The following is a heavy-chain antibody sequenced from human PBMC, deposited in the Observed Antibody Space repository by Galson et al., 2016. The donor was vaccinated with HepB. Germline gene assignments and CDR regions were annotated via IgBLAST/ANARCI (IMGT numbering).Heavy chain of an antibody. D-gene: IGHD3-22*01. V-gene: IGHV4-59*01. J-gene: IGHJ4*02. CDR2: IYYSGST. CDR3: ARAYYYDSSGLYYFDY. Sequence: SETLSLTCTVSGGSITSFYWSWIRQPPGQGLEWIGNIYYSGSTNYNPSLKSRVTISPDTSKSQFSLKLSSVTAADTAVYYCARAYYYDSSGLYYFDYWGQGTLVTVSS. CDR1: GGSITSFY.